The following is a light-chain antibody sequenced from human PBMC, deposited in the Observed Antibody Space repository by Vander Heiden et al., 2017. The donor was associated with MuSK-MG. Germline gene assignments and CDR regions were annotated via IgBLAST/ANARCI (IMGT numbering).Light chain of an antibody. J-gene: IGKJ4*01. Sequence: EIVLTQSPATLSLSPGERATLSCRASQSISSNLAWYQQKTGQAPRLLIYDASSATTGIPASFSSGGCGTEFTRTISSLQSEDLAVYCYHHDNQSLTFGGGTKVEIK. CDR1: QSISSN. CDR2: DAS. V-gene: IGKV3-15*01. CDR3: HHDNQSLT.